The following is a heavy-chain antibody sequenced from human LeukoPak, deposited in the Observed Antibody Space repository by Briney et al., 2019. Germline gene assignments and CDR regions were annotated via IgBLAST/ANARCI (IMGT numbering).Heavy chain of an antibody. CDR2: IIPILGIA. CDR1: GGTFSSYA. D-gene: IGHD3-3*01. J-gene: IGHJ6*02. CDR3: ARDRGSYDFWSGYYTDYYYGMDV. Sequence: ASVKVSCKASGGTFSSYAISWVRQAPGQGLEWMGRIIPILGIANYAQKFQGRVTITADKSTSTAYMELSSLRSEDTAVYYCARDRGSYDFWSGYYTDYYYGMDVWGQGTTVTVSS. V-gene: IGHV1-69*04.